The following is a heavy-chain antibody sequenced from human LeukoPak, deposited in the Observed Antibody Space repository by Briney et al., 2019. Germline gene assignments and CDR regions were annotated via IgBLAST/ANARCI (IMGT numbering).Heavy chain of an antibody. CDR1: GFTFSSYE. Sequence: GGSLRLSCAASGFTFSSYEMNWVRQAPGKGLEWVSYISSSGSTIYYADPVKGRFTISRDSAKNSLYLQMNSLRAEDTAVYYCASPNNWFDPWGQGTLVTVSS. CDR2: ISSSGSTI. J-gene: IGHJ5*02. CDR3: ASPNNWFDP. V-gene: IGHV3-48*03.